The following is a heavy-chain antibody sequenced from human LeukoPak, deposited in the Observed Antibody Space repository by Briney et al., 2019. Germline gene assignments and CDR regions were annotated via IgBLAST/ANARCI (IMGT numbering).Heavy chain of an antibody. D-gene: IGHD6-13*01. V-gene: IGHV3-21*01. Sequence: GVLRLSCAASGFTFSSYSMNWVRQAPGKGLEWVSSISSSSSYIYYADSVKGRFTISRDNAKNTLYLQMNSLRAEDTAVYYCARSVSSWKDAFDIWGQGTMVTVSS. CDR3: ARSVSSWKDAFDI. CDR1: GFTFSSYS. J-gene: IGHJ3*02. CDR2: ISSSSSYI.